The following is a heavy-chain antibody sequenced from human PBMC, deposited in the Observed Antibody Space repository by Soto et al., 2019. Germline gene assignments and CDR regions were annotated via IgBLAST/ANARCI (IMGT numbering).Heavy chain of an antibody. Sequence: PSETLSLTCTVSGGSINNYNCNWIRQPPGKGLEWIGYIYYSGSTKYNPSLKSRVTISVDTSKNQFSLKLSSVTAADTAVYYCARVKRFGEFTKYNWFDPWGQGTLVTSPQ. D-gene: IGHD3-10*01. V-gene: IGHV4-59*12. CDR1: GGSINNYN. J-gene: IGHJ5*02. CDR3: ARVKRFGEFTKYNWFDP. CDR2: IYYSGST.